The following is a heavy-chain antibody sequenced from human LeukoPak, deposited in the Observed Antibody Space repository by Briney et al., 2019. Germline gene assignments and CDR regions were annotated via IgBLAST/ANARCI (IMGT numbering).Heavy chain of an antibody. J-gene: IGHJ4*02. D-gene: IGHD6-19*01. CDR2: IYYTGST. Sequence: SETLSLTCTVSGGSISSYYWSWIRQPPGKGLEWIGCIYYTGSTDYNPSLKSRVTISVGTSKNQFSLKLSSVTAADTAVYYCATGRAYSSVDYWGQGTLVTVSS. CDR1: GGSISSYY. V-gene: IGHV4-59*01. CDR3: ATGRAYSSVDY.